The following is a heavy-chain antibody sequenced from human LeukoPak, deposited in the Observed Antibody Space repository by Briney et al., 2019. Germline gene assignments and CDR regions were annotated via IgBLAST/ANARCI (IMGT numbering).Heavy chain of an antibody. J-gene: IGHJ5*02. CDR2: IYHSGST. CDR3: AQRVRGGNNWFDP. V-gene: IGHV4-38-2*02. CDR1: GYSISSGYY. D-gene: IGHD1-1*01. Sequence: SETLSLTCTVSGYSISSGYYWGWMRQPPGKGLEWIGSIYHSGSTYYNPSLKSRVTISVDTSKNQFSLKLSSVTAADTAVYYCAQRVRGGNNWFDPWGQGTLVTVSS.